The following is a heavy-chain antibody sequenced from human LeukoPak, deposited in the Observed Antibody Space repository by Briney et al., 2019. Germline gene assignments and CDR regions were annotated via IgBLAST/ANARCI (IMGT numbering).Heavy chain of an antibody. D-gene: IGHD3-22*01. V-gene: IGHV1-18*01. CDR1: GYTFTSYG. CDR2: ISAYNGNT. CDR3: ARAPPGYYDSSGYRHPFGY. J-gene: IGHJ4*02. Sequence: ASVKVSCKASGYTFTSYGISWVRQAPGQGLEWMGLISAYNGNTNYAQKLQGRVTMTTDTSTSTAYMELSSLRSEDTAVYYCARAPPGYYDSSGYRHPFGYWGQGTLVTVSS.